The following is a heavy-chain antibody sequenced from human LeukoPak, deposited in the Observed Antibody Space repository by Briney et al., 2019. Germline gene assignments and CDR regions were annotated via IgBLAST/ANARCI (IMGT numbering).Heavy chain of an antibody. V-gene: IGHV3-7*01. CDR2: IKQDGSEK. J-gene: IGHJ6*03. CDR3: AGRGGEGAAAIYYYYMDV. CDR1: GFTFSSYW. D-gene: IGHD2-2*01. Sequence: PGGYLRLSCAASGFTFSSYWMSWVRQAPGKGLEWVANIKQDGSEKYYVDSVKGRFTISRDNAKNSLYLQMNSLIAEDTAVYYFAGRGGEGAAAIYYYYMDVWGKGTTVTVSS.